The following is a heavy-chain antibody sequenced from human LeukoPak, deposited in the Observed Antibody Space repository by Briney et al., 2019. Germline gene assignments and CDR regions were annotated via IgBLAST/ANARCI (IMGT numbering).Heavy chain of an antibody. D-gene: IGHD1-26*01. J-gene: IGHJ4*02. CDR1: GFTFSKYW. V-gene: IGHV3-7*01. CDR2: IRQDRSEQ. Sequence: GGSLRLSCAASGFTFSKYWMSWVRQAPGKGLEWVAKIRQDRSEQYYGDSVKGRVSISRDNANNSLFLQMNSLRAEDSAVYYCARDFSGNHYFDYWGQGTLVTVSS. CDR3: ARDFSGNHYFDY.